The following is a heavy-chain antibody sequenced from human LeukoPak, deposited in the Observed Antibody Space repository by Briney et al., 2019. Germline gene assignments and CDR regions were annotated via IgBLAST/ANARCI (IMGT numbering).Heavy chain of an antibody. CDR2: ISGSGGST. Sequence: PGGSLRLSCAASGFTFSSYAMSWVRQAPGKGLEWVSAISGSGGSTYYADSVKGRFTISRDNSKNTLYLQMNSLRDEDTAVYYCAKFLSNYYYYYGMDVWGQGTTVTVSS. CDR1: GFTFSSYA. D-gene: IGHD3-16*02. J-gene: IGHJ6*02. CDR3: AKFLSNYYYYYGMDV. V-gene: IGHV3-23*01.